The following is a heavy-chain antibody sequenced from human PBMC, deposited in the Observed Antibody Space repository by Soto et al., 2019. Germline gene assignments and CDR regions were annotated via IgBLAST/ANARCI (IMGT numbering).Heavy chain of an antibody. CDR3: ARSNYDILTGYYPFFDY. CDR1: GFTFSSYW. Sequence: PGGFLRLSCAASGFTFSSYWMSWVRQAPGKGLEWVANIKQDGSEKYYVDSVKGRFTISRDNAKNSLYLQMNSLRAEDTAVYYCARSNYDILTGYYPFFDYWGQGTLVTVSS. CDR2: IKQDGSEK. V-gene: IGHV3-7*01. J-gene: IGHJ4*02. D-gene: IGHD3-9*01.